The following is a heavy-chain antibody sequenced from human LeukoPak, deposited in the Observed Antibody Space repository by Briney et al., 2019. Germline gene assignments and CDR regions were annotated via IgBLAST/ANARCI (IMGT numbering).Heavy chain of an antibody. J-gene: IGHJ4*02. CDR3: ATYYARSGYYSSTYYFDY. Sequence: PSETLSLTCAVSGGSISSSNWWSWVLQPPGKGLEWIVEIYHSGSTNYNPSLKSRVTISVDTSKNQFSLRLYSVTAADTAVYFCATYYARSGYYSSTYYFDYWGQGTLVTVSS. CDR2: IYHSGST. V-gene: IGHV4-4*02. CDR1: GGSISSSNW. D-gene: IGHD3-22*01.